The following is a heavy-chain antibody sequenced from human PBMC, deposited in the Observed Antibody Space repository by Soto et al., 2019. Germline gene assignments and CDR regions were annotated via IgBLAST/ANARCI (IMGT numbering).Heavy chain of an antibody. V-gene: IGHV3-33*01. J-gene: IGHJ4*02. CDR2: IWYDGSNK. D-gene: IGHD6-13*01. CDR1: GFTFSSYG. CDR3: AREPGIAAAGTGPYFDY. Sequence: PGGSLRLSCAASGFTFSSYGMHWVRQAPGKGLEWVAVIWYDGSNKYYADSVKGRFTISRDNSKNTLYLQMNSLRAEDTAVYYCAREPGIAAAGTGPYFDYWGQGTLVTVSS.